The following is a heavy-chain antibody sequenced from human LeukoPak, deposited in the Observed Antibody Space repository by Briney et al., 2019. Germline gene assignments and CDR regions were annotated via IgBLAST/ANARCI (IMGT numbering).Heavy chain of an antibody. CDR3: ARVEEGYGSGRRENYYYYYMDV. D-gene: IGHD3-10*01. Sequence: PSETLSLTCTVSGGSISSYYWSWIRQPPGKGLEWIGYIYYSGSTNYNPSLKSRVTISVETSKNEFSLKLRSVTAADTAVYYCARVEEGYGSGRRENYYYYYMDVWGKGTTVTISS. J-gene: IGHJ6*03. CDR2: IYYSGST. V-gene: IGHV4-59*01. CDR1: GGSISSYY.